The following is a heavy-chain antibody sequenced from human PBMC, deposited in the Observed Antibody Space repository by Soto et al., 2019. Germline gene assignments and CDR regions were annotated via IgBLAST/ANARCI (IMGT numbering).Heavy chain of an antibody. J-gene: IGHJ5*02. D-gene: IGHD3-3*01. V-gene: IGHV1-8*01. CDR1: GYTFTSYD. CDR2: MNPNSGNT. CDR3: ARGPTTIFDGGAAGYWFDP. Sequence: GASVKVSCKASGYTFTSYDINWVRQATGQGLEWMGWMNPNSGNTGYAQKFQGRVTMTRNTSISTAYMELSSLRSEDTAVYYCARGPTTIFDGGAAGYWFDPWGQGTLVPVSS.